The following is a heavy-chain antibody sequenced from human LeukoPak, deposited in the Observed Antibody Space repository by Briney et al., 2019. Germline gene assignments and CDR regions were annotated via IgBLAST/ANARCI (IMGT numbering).Heavy chain of an antibody. CDR1: GGTFSSYP. CDR2: ITPIFGAA. D-gene: IGHD4-23*01. V-gene: IGHV1-69*13. CDR3: ARNSRVASTSGLNY. Sequence: SVKVSYKASGGTFSSYPFTWVRQAPGQGLEWMGEITPIFGAANYAQTFQGRVTITADESTSTVFMELSSLRSDDTAFYYCARNSRVASTSGLNYWGQGTLVTVSS. J-gene: IGHJ4*02.